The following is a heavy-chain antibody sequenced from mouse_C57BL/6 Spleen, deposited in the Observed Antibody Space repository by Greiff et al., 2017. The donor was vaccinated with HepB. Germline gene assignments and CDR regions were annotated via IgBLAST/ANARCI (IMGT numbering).Heavy chain of an antibody. Sequence: LVESGAELVKPGASVKISCKASGYAFSSYWMNWVKQRPGKGLEWIGQIYPGDGDTNYNGKFQGKATITADTSSNTAYLQLSSLTSEDTAIYYCARTTEAMDYWGQGTSVTVSS. CDR2: IYPGDGDT. V-gene: IGHV1-80*01. CDR1: GYAFSSYW. CDR3: ARTTEAMDY. D-gene: IGHD1-1*01. J-gene: IGHJ4*01.